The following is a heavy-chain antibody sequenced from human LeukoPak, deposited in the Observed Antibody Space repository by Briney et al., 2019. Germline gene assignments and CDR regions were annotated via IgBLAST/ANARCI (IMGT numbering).Heavy chain of an antibody. V-gene: IGHV3-48*03. CDR2: ISRRGSTT. J-gene: IGHJ4*02. CDR3: ARYRPRTTKGGGFDY. Sequence: PGGSLRLSCAASGFTLSDFEMSWVRQAPGKGLEWVSDISRRGSTTYYADSVKGRFTISRDNAKNSLYLQMNSLRVEDTAVYYCARYRPRTTKGGGFDYWGQGTLVTVSS. D-gene: IGHD2-15*01. CDR1: GFTLSDFE.